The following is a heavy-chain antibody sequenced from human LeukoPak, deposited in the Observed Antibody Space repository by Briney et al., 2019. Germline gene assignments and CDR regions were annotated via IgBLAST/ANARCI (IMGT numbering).Heavy chain of an antibody. V-gene: IGHV4-39*01. CDR3: ARQTGSGLFILP. J-gene: IGHJ4*02. CDR1: GVSISSSNSY. Sequence: SETLSLTCTVSGVSISSSNSYWGWVRQPPGRGLEWIGSIYYSGNTYYNASLKSQVSISIDTSKNQCSLKLTSVTAADTAVYYCARQTGSGLFILPGGQGTLVTVSS. CDR2: IYYSGNT. D-gene: IGHD3/OR15-3a*01.